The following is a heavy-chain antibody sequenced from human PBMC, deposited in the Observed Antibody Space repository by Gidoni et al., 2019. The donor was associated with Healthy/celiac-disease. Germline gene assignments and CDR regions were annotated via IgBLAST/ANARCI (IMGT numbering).Heavy chain of an antibody. CDR2: IYSGGST. Sequence: EVQLVESGGGLIQPGGSLRLSCAASGFTVSSNYMSWVRQAPGKGMEWVSVIYSGGSTYYADSVKGLLTISRDNSKNTLYLQMNSLRAEDTAVYYCAREEAYYDFWSGYYKGGGYFDYWGQGTLVTVSS. CDR1: GFTVSSNY. D-gene: IGHD3-3*01. J-gene: IGHJ4*02. CDR3: AREEAYYDFWSGYYKGGGYFDY. V-gene: IGHV3-53*01.